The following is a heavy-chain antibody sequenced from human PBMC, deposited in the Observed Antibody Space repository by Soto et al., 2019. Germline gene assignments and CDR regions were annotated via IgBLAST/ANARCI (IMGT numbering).Heavy chain of an antibody. D-gene: IGHD2-15*01. J-gene: IGHJ6*02. Sequence: GGSLRLSCAASGFTFSSYAMHWVRQAPGKGLEWVAVISYDGSNKYYADSVKGRFTISRDNSKNTLYLQMNSLRAEDTAVYYCARSEYCSGGSCYYDLKNYYYYYGMDVWGQGTTVTVSS. CDR1: GFTFSSYA. V-gene: IGHV3-30-3*01. CDR3: ARSEYCSGGSCYYDLKNYYYYYGMDV. CDR2: ISYDGSNK.